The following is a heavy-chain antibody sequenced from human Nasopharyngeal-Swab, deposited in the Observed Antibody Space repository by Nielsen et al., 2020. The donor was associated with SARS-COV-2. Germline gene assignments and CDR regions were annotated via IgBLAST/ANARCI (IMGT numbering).Heavy chain of an antibody. D-gene: IGHD3-10*01. CDR3: ARTARHYGSGSYFDY. J-gene: IGHJ4*02. CDR1: GGSISSGGYY. V-gene: IGHV4-31*03. CDR2: IYYSGST. Sequence: SETLSLTCTVSGGSISSGGYYWSWIRQHPGKGLKWIGYIYYSGSTYYNPSLKSRVTISVDTSKNQFSLKLSSVTAADTAVYYCARTARHYGSGSYFDYWGQGTLVTVSS.